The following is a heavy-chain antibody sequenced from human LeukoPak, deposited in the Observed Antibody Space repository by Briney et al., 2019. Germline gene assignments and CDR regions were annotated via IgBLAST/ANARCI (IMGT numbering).Heavy chain of an antibody. D-gene: IGHD3-3*01. CDR1: GYTFTSYG. V-gene: IGHV1-18*01. CDR3: ARDRSPDFWSGDYRGAFDI. CDR2: ISGYNGNT. J-gene: IGHJ3*02. Sequence: ASVKASCKASGYTFTSYGISWVRQAPGQGLEWMGWISGYNGNTNSAQKLQGRVSMTTDTSTSTAYMELRSLRSDDTAVYYCARDRSPDFWSGDYRGAFDIWGQGTMVTVSS.